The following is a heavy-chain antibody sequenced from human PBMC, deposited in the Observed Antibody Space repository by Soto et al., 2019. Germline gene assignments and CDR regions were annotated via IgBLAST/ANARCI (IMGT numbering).Heavy chain of an antibody. CDR2: ISCDGNNK. Sequence: QVQLVESGGGVVQPGRSLRLSCAASGFTFNSFGMHWVRQAPGKGLEWVAVISCDGNNKYYADSVKGRFTISGDNSKNTLYVQMNSLTAEDTAVYYGAKSWGLGVNHYYCGRDVWGQGTTVTVSS. J-gene: IGHJ6*02. V-gene: IGHV3-30*18. CDR1: GFTFNSFG. CDR3: AKSWGLGVNHYYCGRDV. D-gene: IGHD2-21*01.